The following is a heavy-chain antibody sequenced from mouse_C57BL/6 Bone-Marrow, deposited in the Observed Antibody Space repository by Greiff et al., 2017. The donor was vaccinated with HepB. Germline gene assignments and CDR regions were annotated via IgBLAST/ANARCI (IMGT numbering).Heavy chain of an antibody. J-gene: IGHJ3*01. CDR3: ARSSFGFAY. V-gene: IGHV1-58*01. CDR1: GYTFTSYG. CDR2: IYIGNGYT. Sequence: EVQLQQSGAELVRPGSSVKMSCKTSGYTFTSYGINWVKQRPGQGLEWIGYIYIGNGYTDYNEKFKGKATLTSDTSSSTAYIQLSILTSEDSAIYFCARSSFGFAYWGQGTLVTVSA.